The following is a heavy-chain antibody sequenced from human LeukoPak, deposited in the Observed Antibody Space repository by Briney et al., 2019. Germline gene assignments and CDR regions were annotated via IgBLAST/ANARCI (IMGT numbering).Heavy chain of an antibody. Sequence: ASVKVSCKASGYTFTSYAMHWVRQAPGQRLEWMGWINAGNGNTKYSQKFQGRVTITRDTSASTAYMELSSLRSEDTAVYYCARDRRYYDILTGYYNDFALDYWGQGTLVTVSS. CDR2: INAGNGNT. D-gene: IGHD3-9*01. V-gene: IGHV1-3*01. CDR1: GYTFTSYA. CDR3: ARDRRYYDILTGYYNDFALDY. J-gene: IGHJ4*02.